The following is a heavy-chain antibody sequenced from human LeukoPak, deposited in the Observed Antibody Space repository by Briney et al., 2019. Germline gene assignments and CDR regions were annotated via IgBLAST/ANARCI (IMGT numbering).Heavy chain of an antibody. CDR3: ARAYQRLGELSLPDY. J-gene: IGHJ4*02. D-gene: IGHD3-16*02. CDR2: IHPSTGNP. Sequence: GASVKVSCKASGYTFTSYGISWVRQAPGQGLEWMGWIHPSTGNPTYAQGFTGRFVFSLDTSVSTTYLQISSLKAEDTAVCYCARAYQRLGELSLPDYWGQGTLVTVSS. V-gene: IGHV7-4-1*02. CDR1: GYTFTSYG.